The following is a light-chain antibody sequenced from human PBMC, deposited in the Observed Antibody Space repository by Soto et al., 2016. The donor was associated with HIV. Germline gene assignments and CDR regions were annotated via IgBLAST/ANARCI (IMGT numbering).Light chain of an antibody. Sequence: SDDLTQPPSVSVSPGQTASITCSGDKLGDKYACWYQQKPGQSPVLVIYQDTKRPSGIPERFSGSNSGNTATLTISGTQAMDEADYYCQAWDSTTVVFGGGTKLTVL. CDR3: QAWDSTTVV. CDR1: KLGDKY. V-gene: IGLV3-1*01. J-gene: IGLJ2*01. CDR2: QDT.